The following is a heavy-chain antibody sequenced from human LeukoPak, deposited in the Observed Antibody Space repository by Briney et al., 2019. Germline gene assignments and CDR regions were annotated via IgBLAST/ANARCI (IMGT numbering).Heavy chain of an antibody. CDR3: ARESASGGLEPYFDY. Sequence: SVTVSCKASGGTFSSYAISWVRQAPGQGLEWMGGIIPIFGTANYAQKFQGRVTITADESTSTAYMELSSLSSEDTAVYYCARESASGGLEPYFDYWGEGKLVTVSS. V-gene: IGHV1-69*13. CDR1: GGTFSSYA. J-gene: IGHJ4*02. D-gene: IGHD1-1*01. CDR2: IIPIFGTA.